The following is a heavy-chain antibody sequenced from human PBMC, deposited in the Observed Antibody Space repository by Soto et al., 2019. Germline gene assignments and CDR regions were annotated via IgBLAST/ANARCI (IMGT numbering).Heavy chain of an antibody. J-gene: IGHJ6*02. V-gene: IGHV3-33*01. CDR3: VRGWGSLVHRSCLDF. CDR1: GFTFRQYG. D-gene: IGHD3-16*01. Sequence: QVQLVESGGGVFQPGTSLRLSCAASGFTFRQYGMHWVRQAPGKGLEWVAVIFYDGTEQYYADSVKGRFAISRDNPGNMVYLQMNSLRAEDTGVYYCVRGWGSLVHRSCLDFWGHGTTVVVSS. CDR2: IFYDGTEQ.